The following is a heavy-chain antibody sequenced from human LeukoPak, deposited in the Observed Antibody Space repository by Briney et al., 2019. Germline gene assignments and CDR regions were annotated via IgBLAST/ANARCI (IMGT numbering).Heavy chain of an antibody. Sequence: GGSLRLSCAASGFTFSSYSMNWVRQAPGKGLEWVSSISSSSRYIYYADSVKGRFTISRDNSKNTLYLQMNSLRAEDTAVYYCAKDPRSGYDFDGPGYYFDYWGQGTLVTVSS. CDR2: ISSSSRYI. CDR1: GFTFSSYS. J-gene: IGHJ4*02. CDR3: AKDPRSGYDFDGPGYYFDY. V-gene: IGHV3-21*04. D-gene: IGHD5-12*01.